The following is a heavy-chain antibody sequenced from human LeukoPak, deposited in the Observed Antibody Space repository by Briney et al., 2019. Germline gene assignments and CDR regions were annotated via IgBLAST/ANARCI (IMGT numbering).Heavy chain of an antibody. CDR2: IYYSGST. Sequence: PSETLSLTCTVSGGSISSYYWSWIRQPPGKGLEWIGYIYYSGSTNYNPSLKSRVTISVDTPKNQFSLKLSSVIAADTAVYYCAKLAVARYNWFDPWGQGTLVTVSS. D-gene: IGHD6-19*01. J-gene: IGHJ5*02. V-gene: IGHV4-59*01. CDR1: GGSISSYY. CDR3: AKLAVARYNWFDP.